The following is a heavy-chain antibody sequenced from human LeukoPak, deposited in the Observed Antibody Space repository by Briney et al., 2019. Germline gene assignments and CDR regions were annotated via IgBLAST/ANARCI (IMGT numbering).Heavy chain of an antibody. D-gene: IGHD2-2*01. CDR3: AKVPLSPAAYYYYMDV. V-gene: IGHV3-30*02. CDR2: IRYDGSNK. J-gene: IGHJ6*03. Sequence: GGSLRLSCAASGFTFSSYGMHWVRQAPGKGLEWVAFIRYDGSNKYYADSVKGRFTISRDNSKNTLYLQMNSLRAEDTAVYYCAKVPLSPAAYYYYMDVWGKGTTVTVSS. CDR1: GFTFSSYG.